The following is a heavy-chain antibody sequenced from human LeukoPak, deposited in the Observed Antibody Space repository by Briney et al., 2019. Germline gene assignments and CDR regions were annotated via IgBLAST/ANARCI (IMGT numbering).Heavy chain of an antibody. CDR1: GGSFSGYY. J-gene: IGHJ4*02. V-gene: IGHV4-59*10. Sequence: NPSETLSLTCAVYGGSFSGYYWSWIRQPPGKGLEWIGRVYTSGDAKYNPSLENRVSMSLDTSKNQFSLKLTFVTAADTAVYYCARYGDPNYYFDYWGQGTLVTVSS. D-gene: IGHD1-7*01. CDR2: VYTSGDA. CDR3: ARYGDPNYYFDY.